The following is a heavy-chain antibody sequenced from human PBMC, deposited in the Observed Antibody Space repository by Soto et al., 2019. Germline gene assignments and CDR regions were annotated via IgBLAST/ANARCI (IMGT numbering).Heavy chain of an antibody. J-gene: IGHJ6*02. Sequence: PGGSLRLSCAASGFTFSSYWMSWVRQAPGKGLEWVANIKQDGSEKYYVDSVKGRFTISRDNAKNSLYLQMNSLRAEDTAVYYCARLVGYYDFWSGYFGRSEAGNYGMDVWGQGTTVTVSS. CDR2: IKQDGSEK. V-gene: IGHV3-7*03. CDR1: GFTFSSYW. CDR3: ARLVGYYDFWSGYFGRSEAGNYGMDV. D-gene: IGHD3-3*01.